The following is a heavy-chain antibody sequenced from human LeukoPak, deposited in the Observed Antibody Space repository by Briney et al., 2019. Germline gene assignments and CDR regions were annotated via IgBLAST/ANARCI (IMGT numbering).Heavy chain of an antibody. V-gene: IGHV4-59*08. CDR1: GGSISSYY. D-gene: IGHD3-3*01. CDR2: IYYSGST. Sequence: SETLSLTCTVSGGSISSYYWSWIRQPPGKGLEWIGYIYYSGSTNYNPSLKSRVTISVDTSKNQFSLKLSSVTAADTAVYYCARHGHCDFWSGYQPDYYYYYMDVWGKGTTVTVSS. J-gene: IGHJ6*03. CDR3: ARHGHCDFWSGYQPDYYYYYMDV.